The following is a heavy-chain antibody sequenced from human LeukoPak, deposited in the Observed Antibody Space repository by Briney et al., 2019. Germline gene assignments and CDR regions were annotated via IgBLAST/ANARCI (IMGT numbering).Heavy chain of an antibody. D-gene: IGHD6-13*01. CDR2: INTDGSST. CDR3: ARVRNIAALGPFDY. Sequence: GGSLRLSCAASGFTFSSYWMHWVRQAPGKGLVWVSRINTDGSSTSYADSVKGRFTISRDNAKNTLYLQMNSLRAEDTAVYYCARVRNIAALGPFDYWGQGTLVTVSS. V-gene: IGHV3-74*01. CDR1: GFTFSSYW. J-gene: IGHJ4*02.